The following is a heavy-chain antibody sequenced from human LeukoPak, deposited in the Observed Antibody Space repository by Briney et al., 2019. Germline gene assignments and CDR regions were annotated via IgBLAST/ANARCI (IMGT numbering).Heavy chain of an antibody. V-gene: IGHV3-74*01. CDR3: ARAREKYYYDSSGRGDAFDI. Sequence: PGGSLRLSCAASGFTFSFYWMHWVRQAPGKGLVWVSHINTDGSSTSYAYSVKGRFTISRDNAKNTLFLQMNSLRAEDTAVYYCARAREKYYYDSSGRGDAFDIWGQGTMVIVSS. J-gene: IGHJ3*02. CDR1: GFTFSFYW. D-gene: IGHD3-22*01. CDR2: INTDGSST.